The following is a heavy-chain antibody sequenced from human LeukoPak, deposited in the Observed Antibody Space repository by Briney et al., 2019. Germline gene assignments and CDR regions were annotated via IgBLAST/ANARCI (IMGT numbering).Heavy chain of an antibody. Sequence: SETLSLTCTVSGGSIRSSYYYWGWIRQPPGKGLEWIGYIYYSGSTNYNPSLKSRVTISVDTSKNQFSLKLSSVTAADTAVYYCARVSSGWNDYYFDYWGQGTLVTVSS. CDR3: ARVSSGWNDYYFDY. V-gene: IGHV4-61*05. CDR2: IYYSGST. CDR1: GGSIRSSYYY. J-gene: IGHJ4*02. D-gene: IGHD6-19*01.